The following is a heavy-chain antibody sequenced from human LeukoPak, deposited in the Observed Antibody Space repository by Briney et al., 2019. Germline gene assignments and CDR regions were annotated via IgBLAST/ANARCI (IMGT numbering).Heavy chain of an antibody. CDR1: GYTFTSYD. V-gene: IGHV1-8*01. CDR3: ARGPTYYDFWSGYYHTYYYYYMDV. D-gene: IGHD3-3*01. J-gene: IGHJ6*03. Sequence: ASVKVSCKASGYTFTSYDINWVRQATGQGLEWMGWMNPNSGNTGYAQKFQGRVTMTRNTSISTAYMELSSLRSEDTAVYYCARGPTYYDFWSGYYHTYYYYYMDVWGKGTTVTVSS. CDR2: MNPNSGNT.